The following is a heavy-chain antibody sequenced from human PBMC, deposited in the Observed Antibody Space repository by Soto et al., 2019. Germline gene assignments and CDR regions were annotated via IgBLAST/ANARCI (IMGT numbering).Heavy chain of an antibody. D-gene: IGHD1-26*01. CDR3: ERREIQGPIDY. J-gene: IGHJ4*02. CDR1: GGSMISYY. CDR2: IYYAGST. V-gene: IGHV4-59*12. Sequence: KAWETLSLTCTVSGGSMISYYWSWIRQPPGRGLEWIGFIYYAGSTKYNPSLNSRVTISVDTSKNQFSLKLTSVTAVDTAVYYCERREIQGPIDYWGQGTLVTVSS.